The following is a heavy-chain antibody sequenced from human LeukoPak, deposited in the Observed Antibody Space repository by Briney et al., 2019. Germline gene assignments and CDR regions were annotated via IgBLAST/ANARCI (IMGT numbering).Heavy chain of an antibody. CDR1: GFTFSSYG. J-gene: IGHJ4*02. CDR2: ISGSGSGGST. V-gene: IGHV3-23*01. CDR3: AKATSVTTLFDY. D-gene: IGHD4-17*01. Sequence: GGTLRLSCAASGFTFSSYGMSWVRQAPGKGLEWVSAISGSGSGGSTNYADSVKGRFTISRDNSKNTLYLQMNSLRVEDTAVYYCAKATSVTTLFDYWGQGTLVTVSS.